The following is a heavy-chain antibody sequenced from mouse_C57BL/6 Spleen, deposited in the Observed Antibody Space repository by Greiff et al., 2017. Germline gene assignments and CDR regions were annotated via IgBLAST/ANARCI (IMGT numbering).Heavy chain of an antibody. V-gene: IGHV1-50*01. CDR3: AKDYYYGSSYPHY. Sequence: VQLQQPGAELVKPGASVKLSCKASGYTFTSYWMQWVKQRPGQGLEWIGEIDPSDSYTNYNQKFKGKATLTVDTSSSTAYMQLSSLTSEDSAVYYCAKDYYYGSSYPHYWGQGTTLTVSS. CDR1: GYTFTSYW. D-gene: IGHD1-1*01. CDR2: IDPSDSYT. J-gene: IGHJ2*01.